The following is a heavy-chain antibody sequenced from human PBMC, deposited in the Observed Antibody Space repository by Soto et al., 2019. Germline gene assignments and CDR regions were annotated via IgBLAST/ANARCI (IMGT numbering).Heavy chain of an antibody. D-gene: IGHD2-8*02. V-gene: IGHV3-9*01. CDR2: ISWNSASI. Sequence: EVQLVESGGGLVQPGRSLRLSCAASGFTFDDFAMHWVRQPPGKGLEWVSGISWNSASIVYADSVKGRFTISRDNAKNSLYLQLDILGVEDTASYYCAKGPGLVASSGSPDSWGQGTLVSVSS. CDR3: AKGPGLVASSGSPDS. CDR1: GFTFDDFA. J-gene: IGHJ4*02.